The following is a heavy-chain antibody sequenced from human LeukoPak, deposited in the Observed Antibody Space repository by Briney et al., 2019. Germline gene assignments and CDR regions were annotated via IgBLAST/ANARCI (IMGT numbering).Heavy chain of an antibody. CDR2: IYYSGST. CDR1: GGSISSGGYY. J-gene: IGHJ4*02. V-gene: IGHV4-31*03. Sequence: SETLSLTCTVSGGSISSGGYYWSWIRQHPGKGLEWIGYIYYSGSTYYNPSLKSRVTISVDTSRNQFSLKLSSVTAADTAVYYCARGRMAMTGSYEYWGQGTLVTVST. CDR3: ARGRMAMTGSYEY. D-gene: IGHD3-9*01.